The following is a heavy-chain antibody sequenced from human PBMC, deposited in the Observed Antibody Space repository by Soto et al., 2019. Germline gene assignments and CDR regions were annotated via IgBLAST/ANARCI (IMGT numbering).Heavy chain of an antibody. V-gene: IGHV3-49*03. CDR3: TRDSSSWYSGRRGFDY. CDR1: GFTFGDYA. J-gene: IGHJ4*02. CDR2: IRSKAYGGTT. Sequence: PGGSLRLSCTASGFTFGDYAMSWFRQAPGKGLEWVGFIRSKAYGGTTEYAASVKGRFTISRDDSKSIAYLQMNSLKTEDTAVYYCTRDSSSWYSGRRGFDYWGQGTLVTVSS. D-gene: IGHD6-13*01.